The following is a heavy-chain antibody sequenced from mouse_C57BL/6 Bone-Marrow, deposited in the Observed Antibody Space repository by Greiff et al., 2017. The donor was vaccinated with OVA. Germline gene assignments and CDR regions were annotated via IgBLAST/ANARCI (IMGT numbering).Heavy chain of an antibody. Sequence: EVKLQESGPELVKPGASVKISCKASGYSFTGYYMHWVKQSSEKSLEWIGEINPSTGGTSYNQKFKGKATLTVDKSSSTAYMQLKSLTSEDSAVYYCATLWYPFAYWGQGTLVTVSA. D-gene: IGHD2-1*01. J-gene: IGHJ3*01. CDR3: ATLWYPFAY. V-gene: IGHV1-43*01. CDR2: INPSTGGT. CDR1: GYSFTGYY.